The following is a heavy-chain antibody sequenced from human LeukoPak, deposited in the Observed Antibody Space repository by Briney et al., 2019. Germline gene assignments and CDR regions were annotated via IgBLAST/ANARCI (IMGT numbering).Heavy chain of an antibody. Sequence: SVKVSCKAAGYSFTTFHINWVRQAPGQGLEWMGGIIPIFGTANYAQKFQGRVTITADESTSTAYMELSSLRSEDTAVYYCAGHVFRFSNWFDPWGQGTLVTVSS. J-gene: IGHJ5*02. CDR2: IIPIFGTA. V-gene: IGHV1-69*13. CDR3: AGHVFRFSNWFDP. CDR1: GYSFTTFH. D-gene: IGHD3-3*01.